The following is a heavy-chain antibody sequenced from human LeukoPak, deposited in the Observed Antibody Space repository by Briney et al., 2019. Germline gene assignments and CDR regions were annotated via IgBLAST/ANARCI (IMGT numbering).Heavy chain of an antibody. V-gene: IGHV4-34*01. CDR3: ARVSIVVVPAAKNWFDP. J-gene: IGHJ5*02. CDR1: GGSFSGYY. Sequence: PSETLSLTCAVYGGSFSGYYWSWIRQPPGKGLEWIGEINHSGSTNYNPSLKSRVTISVDTSKNQFSLKLSSVTAADTAVYYCARVSIVVVPAAKNWFDPWGQGTLVTVSS. CDR2: INHSGST. D-gene: IGHD2-2*01.